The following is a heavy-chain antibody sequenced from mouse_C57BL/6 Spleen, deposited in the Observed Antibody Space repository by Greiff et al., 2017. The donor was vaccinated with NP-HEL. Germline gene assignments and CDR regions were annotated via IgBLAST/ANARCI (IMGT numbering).Heavy chain of an antibody. D-gene: IGHD2-5*01. CDR2: IDPSDSET. CDR1: GYTFTSYW. Sequence: QVQLQQPGAELVRPGSSVKLSCKASGYTFTSYWMHWVKQRPIQGLEWIGNIDPSDSETHYNQKFKDKATLTVDKSSSTAYMQLSSLTSEDSAVYYCARRGSNYGGVDVWGTGTTVTVSS. J-gene: IGHJ1*03. V-gene: IGHV1-52*01. CDR3: ARRGSNYGGVDV.